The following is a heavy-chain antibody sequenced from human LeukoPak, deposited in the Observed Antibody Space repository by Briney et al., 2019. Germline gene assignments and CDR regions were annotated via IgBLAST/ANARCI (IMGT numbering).Heavy chain of an antibody. Sequence: GRSLRLSCTASGFTFGDYAMSWVRQAPGKGVEWVGFIRSKAYGGTTEYAASVKGRFTISRDDSKSIAYLQMNSLKTEDTAVYYCTREYYYDSSGYYYVWDYWGQGTLVTVSS. CDR2: IRSKAYGGTT. J-gene: IGHJ4*02. CDR3: TREYYYDSSGYYYVWDY. D-gene: IGHD3-22*01. V-gene: IGHV3-49*04. CDR1: GFTFGDYA.